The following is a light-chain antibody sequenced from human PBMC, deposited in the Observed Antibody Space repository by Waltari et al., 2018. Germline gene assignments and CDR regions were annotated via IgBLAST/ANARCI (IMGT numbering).Light chain of an antibody. Sequence: QMTQSPPSLSASVGDRVSITCQASEDISDYLIWYQQKPGESPKLLIYDASKLQRGVPPRFSGSGSGTHFTLTISSLQPEDVATYYCQQCDIVPQTFGPGTKVQI. CDR2: DAS. V-gene: IGKV1-33*01. CDR3: QQCDIVPQT. J-gene: IGKJ3*01. CDR1: EDISDY.